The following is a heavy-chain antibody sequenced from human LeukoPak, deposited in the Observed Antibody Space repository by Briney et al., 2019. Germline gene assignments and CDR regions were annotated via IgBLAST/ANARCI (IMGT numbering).Heavy chain of an antibody. V-gene: IGHV4-34*01. CDR1: GGSFSGYY. J-gene: IGHJ4*02. CDR2: INHSGST. CDR3: ARDRGPYYYGSGSPIDY. D-gene: IGHD3-10*01. Sequence: PSETLSLTCAVYGGSFSGYYWSWIRQPPGKGLEWIGEINHSGSTNYNPSLKSRVTISVDTSKNQFSLKLSSVTAADTAVYYCARDRGPYYYGSGSPIDYWGQGTLVTVSS.